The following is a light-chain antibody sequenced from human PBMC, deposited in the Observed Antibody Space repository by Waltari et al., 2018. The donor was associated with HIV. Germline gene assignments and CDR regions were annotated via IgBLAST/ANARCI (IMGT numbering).Light chain of an antibody. V-gene: IGLV1-40*01. CDR1: SSNIGAGYD. CDR2: GNS. CDR3: QSYDSSLSGSV. Sequence: QSVLTQPPSVSGAPGQRVTISCPGSSSNIGAGYDVHGYQQLPGTAPNLLIYGNSKRPSGVPDRFSGSKSGTSASLAITGLQAEDEADYYCQSYDSSLSGSVFGGGTKLTVL. J-gene: IGLJ2*01.